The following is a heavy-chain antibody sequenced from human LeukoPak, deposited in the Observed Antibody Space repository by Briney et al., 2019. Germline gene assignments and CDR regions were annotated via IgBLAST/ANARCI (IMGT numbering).Heavy chain of an antibody. CDR2: INPNSGGT. J-gene: IGHJ5*02. CDR1: GYTFTGYY. CDR3: ARDMAAAAGTVWFDP. D-gene: IGHD6-13*01. V-gene: IGHV1-2*02. Sequence: GASVKVSCKASGYTFTGYYMHWVRQDPGQGLEWMGWINPNSGGTNYAQKFQGRVTMTRDTSISTAYMELSRLRSDDTAVYYCARDMAAAAGTVWFDPWGQGTLVTVSS.